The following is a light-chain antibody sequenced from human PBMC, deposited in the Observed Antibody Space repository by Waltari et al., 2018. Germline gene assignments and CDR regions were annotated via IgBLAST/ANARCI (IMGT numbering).Light chain of an antibody. CDR1: QRVGSS. V-gene: IGKV3-15*01. Sequence: ETVMTQSPATLSVSPGAGVTLPCRASQRVGSSLAWYQQKPGQAPRLLIYGASTRATGMPARFSGSGSGTEFTLTITSLQSEDFAGYYCQQYHDWPPYTFGQGSGLE. J-gene: IGKJ2*01. CDR2: GAS. CDR3: QQYHDWPPYT.